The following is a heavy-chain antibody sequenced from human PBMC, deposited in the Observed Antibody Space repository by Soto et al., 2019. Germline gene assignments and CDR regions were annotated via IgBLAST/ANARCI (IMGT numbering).Heavy chain of an antibody. V-gene: IGHV3-7*01. CDR2: IKEDGSEK. CDR1: GFTFRSYW. J-gene: IGHJ5*02. D-gene: IGHD2-21*01. Sequence: EVQLVESGGGLAQPGGSLRLSCAASGFTFRSYWMSWVRQAPGKGLEWVANIKEDGSEKYYVDSVKGRFTISRDNAKKSLYLQMNSLRVEDTAVYYCAREGEYGGDDLDHGGQGPRVTVSP. CDR3: AREGEYGGDDLDH.